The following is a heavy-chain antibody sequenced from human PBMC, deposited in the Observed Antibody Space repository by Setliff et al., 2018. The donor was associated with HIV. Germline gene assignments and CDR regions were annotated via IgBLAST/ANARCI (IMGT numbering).Heavy chain of an antibody. J-gene: IGHJ3*02. CDR2: IYWDDDK. D-gene: IGHD2-15*01. CDR3: AHQELGYCSGGSCPPPHAFDI. Sequence: SGPTLVNPTQTLTLTCTFSGFSLSTSGVAVAWIRRPPGKALEWLALIYWDDDKHYSPSLKSRLTITKDTSKNQVVPTMTTMDPVDTATYYCAHQELGYCSGGSCPPPHAFDIWGQGTMVTVSS. V-gene: IGHV2-5*02. CDR1: GFSLSTSGVA.